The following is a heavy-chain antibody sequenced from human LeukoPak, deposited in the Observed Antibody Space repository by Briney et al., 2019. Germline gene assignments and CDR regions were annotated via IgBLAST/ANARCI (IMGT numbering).Heavy chain of an antibody. J-gene: IGHJ4*02. CDR1: GGSISSYY. CDR2: IYYSGST. Sequence: SETLSLTCTVSGGSISSYYWSWIRQPPGKGLEWIGYIYYSGSTNYNPSLKSRVTISVDTSKNQFSLKLSSVTAAGTAVYYCASSVDTASLDYWGQGTLVAVSS. D-gene: IGHD5-18*01. V-gene: IGHV4-59*01. CDR3: ASSVDTASLDY.